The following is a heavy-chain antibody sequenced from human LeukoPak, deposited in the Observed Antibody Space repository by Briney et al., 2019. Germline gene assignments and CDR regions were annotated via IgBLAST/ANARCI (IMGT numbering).Heavy chain of an antibody. J-gene: IGHJ6*02. Sequence: GGSLRLSCAASGFTFSSYAMSWVRQAPGKGLEWVSAISGSGGSTYYADSVKGRFTISRDNSKNTLYLQMNSLRAEDTAVYYCAKDQKQWLEYYYYGMDVWGQGTTVTVSS. V-gene: IGHV3-23*01. CDR3: AKDQKQWLEYYYYGMDV. CDR2: ISGSGGST. D-gene: IGHD6-19*01. CDR1: GFTFSSYA.